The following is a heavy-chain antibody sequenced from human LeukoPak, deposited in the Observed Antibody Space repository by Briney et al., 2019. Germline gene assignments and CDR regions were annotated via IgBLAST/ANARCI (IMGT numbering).Heavy chain of an antibody. Sequence: PSETLSLSCTVSGGSISSYYWSWIRQPAGEGLEWIGRIYTSGSTNYNPSLKSRVTMSVDTSKNQFSLKLSSVTAADTAVYYCAREMRRYCSSTSCYTGGFDYWGQGTLVTVSS. V-gene: IGHV4-4*07. D-gene: IGHD2-2*02. CDR2: IYTSGST. CDR1: GGSISSYY. J-gene: IGHJ4*02. CDR3: AREMRRYCSSTSCYTGGFDY.